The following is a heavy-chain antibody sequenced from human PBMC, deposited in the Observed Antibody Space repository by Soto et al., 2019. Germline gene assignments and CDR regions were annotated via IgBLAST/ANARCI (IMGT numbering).Heavy chain of an antibody. Sequence: EVQLVESGGGLVEPRGSLRLSCAASGFTFSNAWMRWVRQSPGKGLEWVGRIKSKSDGGTAEYAAPVEVRFTISRDDSKNTVYLQMNSLKTEDTAVYYCSTGLHWTSTDDYWGQGTLVTVSS. D-gene: IGHD4-4*01. CDR1: GFTFSNAW. J-gene: IGHJ4*02. CDR2: IKSKSDGGTA. CDR3: STGLHWTSTDDY. V-gene: IGHV3-15*01.